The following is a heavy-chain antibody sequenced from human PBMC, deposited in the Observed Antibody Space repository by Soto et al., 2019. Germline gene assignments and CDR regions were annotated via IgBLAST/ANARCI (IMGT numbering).Heavy chain of an antibody. Sequence: GASVKVSCKASGGTFSSYAISWVRQAPGQGLEWMGGIIPIFGTANYAQKFQGRVTITADKSTSTAYMELSSLRSEDTAVYYCARSYSSSWPTMGYYYYGMDVWGQGTTVT. V-gene: IGHV1-69*06. CDR1: GGTFSSYA. D-gene: IGHD6-13*01. J-gene: IGHJ6*02. CDR2: IIPIFGTA. CDR3: ARSYSSSWPTMGYYYYGMDV.